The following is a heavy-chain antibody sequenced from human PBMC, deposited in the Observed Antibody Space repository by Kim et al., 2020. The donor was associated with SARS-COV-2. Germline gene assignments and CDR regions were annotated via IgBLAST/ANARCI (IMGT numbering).Heavy chain of an antibody. CDR2: IDSSGFST. V-gene: IGHV3-48*02. CDR3: ARTTGTTTYYYAMDV. Sequence: GGSLRLSCAASGLTFSSYSMNWVRQAPGKGLEWVSEIDSSGFSTYYADSVKGRFTISRDNAKNSLYLQMNSLRDEDTAVYYCARTTGTTTYYYAMDVWG. J-gene: IGHJ6*02. CDR1: GLTFSSYS. D-gene: IGHD1-1*01.